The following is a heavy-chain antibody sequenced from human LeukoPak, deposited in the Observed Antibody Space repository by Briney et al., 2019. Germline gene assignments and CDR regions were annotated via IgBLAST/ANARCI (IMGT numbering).Heavy chain of an antibody. CDR3: ARGTTLTTLPYYYYYMDV. D-gene: IGHD4-17*01. CDR1: GYTFTGYY. J-gene: IGHJ6*03. Sequence: ASVKVSCKASGYTFTGYYINWVRQAPGQGLEWMGWINPNSGGTNYAQKFQGRVTMTRDTSIGTAYMELSRLRSDDTALYYCARGTTLTTLPYYYYYMDVWGEGTTVTVSS. V-gene: IGHV1-2*02. CDR2: INPNSGGT.